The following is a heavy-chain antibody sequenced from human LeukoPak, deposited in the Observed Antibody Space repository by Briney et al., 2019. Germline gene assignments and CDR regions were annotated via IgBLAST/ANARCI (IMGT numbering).Heavy chain of an antibody. D-gene: IGHD2-2*01. CDR2: IRYDGSNK. V-gene: IGHV3-30*02. J-gene: IGHJ4*02. CDR3: AKVCSSTSCSRIPDY. CDR1: GFTFSSYG. Sequence: PGGSLRLSCAASGFTFSSYGMHWVRQAPGKGLEWVAFIRYDGSNKYYADSVKGRFTISRDNSKNTLYLQMNSLRAEDTAVYYCAKVCSSTSCSRIPDYWGQGTLVTVSS.